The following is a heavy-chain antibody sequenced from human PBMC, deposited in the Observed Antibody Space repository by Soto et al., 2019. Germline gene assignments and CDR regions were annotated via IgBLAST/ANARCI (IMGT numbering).Heavy chain of an antibody. CDR3: AWSGPPAGH. CDR1: GYTFISYA. V-gene: IGHV1-18*01. CDR2: ISAYNGNT. Sequence: QVQLVQSGAEVKKPGASVKVSRKASGYTFISYAINWVRQAPGQGLEWMGWISAYNGNTSYAHKLQGRVTMTTDTATTTAYMELRRLSSNDTAVYYCAWSGPPAGHWGQGTLVTVSS. J-gene: IGHJ4*02. D-gene: IGHD3-10*01.